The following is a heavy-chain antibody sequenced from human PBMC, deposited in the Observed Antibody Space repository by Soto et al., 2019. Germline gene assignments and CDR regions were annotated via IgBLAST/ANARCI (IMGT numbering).Heavy chain of an antibody. Sequence: QLQLQESGSGLVKPSQTLSLTCAVSGGSISSGGYSWSWIRQPPGKGLEWIGYIYHSGSTYYNPSLKSRVTISVDRSKTQFSLELSSVTAADTAVYYCARAGGLGAVAADYWGQGTLVTVSS. V-gene: IGHV4-30-2*01. D-gene: IGHD6-19*01. CDR2: IYHSGST. CDR3: ARAGGLGAVAADY. CDR1: GGSISSGGYS. J-gene: IGHJ4*02.